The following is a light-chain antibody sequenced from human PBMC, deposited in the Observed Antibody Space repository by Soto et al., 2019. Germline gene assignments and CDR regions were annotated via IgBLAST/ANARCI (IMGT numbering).Light chain of an antibody. V-gene: IGLV2-8*01. J-gene: IGLJ2*01. CDR3: SSYAGSNNLV. CDR2: EVT. CDR1: NSDIGGYNY. Sequence: QSALTQPPSASGSPGQPVTISCTGTNSDIGGYNYVSWYQQHPGKAPKLMIFEVTKRPSGVPDRFSGSKSGNTASLTVSGLRAEDEADYFCSSYAGSNNLVFGGGTKVTVL.